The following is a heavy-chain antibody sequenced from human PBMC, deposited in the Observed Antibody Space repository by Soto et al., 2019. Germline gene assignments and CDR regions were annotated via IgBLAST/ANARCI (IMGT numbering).Heavy chain of an antibody. V-gene: IGHV4-59*01. D-gene: IGHD3-9*01. J-gene: IGHJ5*02. CDR3: ARVVILPDSYYDILTGYSKNNWFDP. CDR1: GGSISSYY. Sequence: SETLSLTCTVSGGSISSYYWSWIRQPPGKGLEWIGYIYYSGSTNYNPSLKSRVTISVDTSKNQFSLKLSSVTAADTAVYYCARVVILPDSYYDILTGYSKNNWFDPWGQGTLVTVSS. CDR2: IYYSGST.